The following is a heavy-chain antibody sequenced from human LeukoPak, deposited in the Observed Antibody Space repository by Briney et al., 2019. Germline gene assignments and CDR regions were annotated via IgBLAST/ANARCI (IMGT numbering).Heavy chain of an antibody. J-gene: IGHJ4*02. CDR2: IYYSGGT. D-gene: IGHD6-13*01. V-gene: IGHV4-30-4*08. CDR1: GGSISSYY. Sequence: SETLSLTCTVSGGSISSYYWNWIRQPPGKGLEWIAYIYYSGGTYYNPSLRSRVTISVDTSKNQFSLNLSSVTAADTAVYYCARGDSSSWSFKIWGQGTLVTVSS. CDR3: ARGDSSSWSFKI.